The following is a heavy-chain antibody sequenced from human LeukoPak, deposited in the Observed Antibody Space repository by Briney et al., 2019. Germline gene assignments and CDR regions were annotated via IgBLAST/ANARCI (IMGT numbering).Heavy chain of an antibody. V-gene: IGHV1-69*13. D-gene: IGHD1-26*01. CDR3: AISGNYFRPFDY. J-gene: IGHJ4*02. CDR2: IIPIFGTA. Sequence: GASVKVSCKASGYTFTGYHMHWVRQAPGQGLEWMGGIIPIFGTANYAQKFQGRVTITADESTSTVYMELSSLKSEDTAVFYCAISGNYFRPFDYWGQGTLVSVSS. CDR1: GYTFTGYH.